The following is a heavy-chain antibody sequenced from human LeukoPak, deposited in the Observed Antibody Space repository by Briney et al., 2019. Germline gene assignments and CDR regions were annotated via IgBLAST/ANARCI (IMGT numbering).Heavy chain of an antibody. CDR1: GGSISSYY. V-gene: IGHV4-59*08. CDR3: ARHPYYYDSSGYYRGYYYGMDV. CDR2: IYYSGST. D-gene: IGHD3-22*01. J-gene: IGHJ6*02. Sequence: SETLSLTCTVSGGSISSYYWSWIRQPPGKGLEWIGYIYYSGSTNYNPSLKSRVTISVDTSKNQFSLRLSSVTAADTAVYYCARHPYYYDSSGYYRGYYYGMDVWGQGTTVTVSS.